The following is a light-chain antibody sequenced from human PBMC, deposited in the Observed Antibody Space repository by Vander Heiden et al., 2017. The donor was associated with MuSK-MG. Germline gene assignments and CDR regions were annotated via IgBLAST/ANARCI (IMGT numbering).Light chain of an antibody. CDR2: GVS. CDR1: SLDIGGYDF. J-gene: IGLJ2*01. V-gene: IGLV2-14*03. CDR3: SSFSSNTTLV. Sequence: SALTQPASVSGSPGQSITISCTGGSLDIGGYDFVAWHQQRPGKAPKLILHGVSNRPSGVSDRFSGSKSGDTASLTISGLQAEDDADYYCSSFSSNTTLVFGGGTKVTVL.